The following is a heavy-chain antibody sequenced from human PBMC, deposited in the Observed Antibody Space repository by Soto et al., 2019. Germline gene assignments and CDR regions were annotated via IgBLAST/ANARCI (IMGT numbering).Heavy chain of an antibody. CDR2: IKSKTDGGTT. Sequence: EVQLVESGGGLVKPGGSLRLSCAASGFTFSNAWMSWVRQAPGKGLEWVGRIKSKTDGGTTDYAAPVKGRFTILRDDSKNTLYLQMNSLKTEDTAVYYCTTDRGYDFWSGYSSEYFQHWGQGTLVTVSS. D-gene: IGHD3-3*01. J-gene: IGHJ1*01. CDR3: TTDRGYDFWSGYSSEYFQH. V-gene: IGHV3-15*01. CDR1: GFTFSNAW.